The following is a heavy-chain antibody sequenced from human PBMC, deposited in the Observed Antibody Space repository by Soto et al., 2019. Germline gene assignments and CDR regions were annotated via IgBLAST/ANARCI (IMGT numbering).Heavy chain of an antibody. D-gene: IGHD4-17*01. CDR2: INPNSGGT. CDR1: GYTFTGYY. CDR3: ARVGDVSYYYGMDV. J-gene: IGHJ6*02. V-gene: IGHV1-2*02. Sequence: ASVKVSCKASGYTFTGYYMHWVRQAPGQGLEWMGWINPNSGGTNYAQKFQGRVTMTRDTSISTAYMELSRLRSDDTAVYYCARVGDVSYYYGMDVWGQGTTVTVSS.